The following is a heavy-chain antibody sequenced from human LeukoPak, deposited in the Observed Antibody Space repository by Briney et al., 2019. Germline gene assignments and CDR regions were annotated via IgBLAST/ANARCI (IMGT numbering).Heavy chain of an antibody. CDR2: IYYSGST. J-gene: IGHJ6*03. Sequence: PSETLSLTCTVSGGSISSYYWSWIRQPPGKGLEWIGYIYYSGSTNYKPSLKSRVTISVDTSKNQFSLKLSSVTAADTAVYYCAREGDSYGPRQIYYYYYYMDVWGKGTTVTISS. D-gene: IGHD5-18*01. V-gene: IGHV4-59*12. CDR1: GGSISSYY. CDR3: AREGDSYGPRQIYYYYYYMDV.